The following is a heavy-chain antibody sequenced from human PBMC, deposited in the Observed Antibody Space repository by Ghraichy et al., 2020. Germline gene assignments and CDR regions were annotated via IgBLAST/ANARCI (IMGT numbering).Heavy chain of an antibody. CDR3: ARVGEKVGVRGVIGGGPPS. D-gene: IGHD3-10*01. CDR1: GGTFSSYA. V-gene: IGHV1-69*13. J-gene: IGHJ5*02. Sequence: SVKVSCKASGGTFSSYAISWVRQAPGQGLEWMGGIIPIFGTANYAQKFQGRVTITADESTSTAYMELSSLRSEDTAVYYCARVGEKVGVRGVIGGGPPSWGQGTLVTVSS. CDR2: IIPIFGTA.